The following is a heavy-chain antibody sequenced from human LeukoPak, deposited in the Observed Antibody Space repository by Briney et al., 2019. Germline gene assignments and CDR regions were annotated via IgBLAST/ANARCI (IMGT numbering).Heavy chain of an antibody. CDR2: ISAYNGNT. V-gene: IGHV1-18*01. J-gene: IGHJ6*02. CDR3: AREVSGSYASYYYYGMDV. D-gene: IGHD1-26*01. Sequence: ASVKVSCTASGYTFTSYGISWVRQAPGQGLEWMGWISAYNGNTNYAQKLQGRVTMTTDTSTSTAYMKLRSLRSDDTAVYYCAREVSGSYASYYYYGMDVWGQGTTVTVSS. CDR1: GYTFTSYG.